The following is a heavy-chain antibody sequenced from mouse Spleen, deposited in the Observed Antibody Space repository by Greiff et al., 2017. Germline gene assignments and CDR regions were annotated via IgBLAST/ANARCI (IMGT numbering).Heavy chain of an antibody. V-gene: IGHV1-15*01. J-gene: IGHJ3*01. CDR2: IDPETGGT. Sequence: VQLQQSGAELVRPGASVTLSCRASGYTFTDYEMHWVKQTPVHGLEWIGAIDPETGGTAYNQKFKGKATLTADKSSSTAYMELRSLTSEDSAVYYCARRDSFFAYWGQGTLVTVSA. D-gene: IGHD2-12*01. CDR3: ARRDSFFAY. CDR1: GYTFTDYE.